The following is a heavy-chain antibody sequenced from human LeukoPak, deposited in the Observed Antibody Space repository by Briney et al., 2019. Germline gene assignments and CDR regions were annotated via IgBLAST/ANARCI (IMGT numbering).Heavy chain of an antibody. D-gene: IGHD2-15*01. CDR1: GGTFSIYA. CDR2: IIPIFGTA. Sequence: GASVKVSFKASGGTFSIYAISWVRQAPGQGLEWMGGIIPIFGTANYAQKFQGRVTITADESTSTAYMELSSLRSEDTAVYYCARDQVGVVADDAFDIWGQGTMVTVSS. CDR3: ARDQVGVVADDAFDI. V-gene: IGHV1-69*13. J-gene: IGHJ3*02.